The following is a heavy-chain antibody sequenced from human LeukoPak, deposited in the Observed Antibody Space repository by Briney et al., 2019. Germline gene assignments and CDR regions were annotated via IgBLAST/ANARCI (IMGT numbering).Heavy chain of an antibody. Sequence: GGSLRLSCAASVFTFSSYCMHWVRQAPGKGLEWVAVIWYDGSNKYYADSVEGRFTISRDNSKNTLYLQMNSLRAEDTAVYYCARDGSGSSLDYWGQGTLVTVSS. J-gene: IGHJ4*02. CDR2: IWYDGSNK. CDR3: ARDGSGSSLDY. V-gene: IGHV3-33*01. CDR1: VFTFSSYC. D-gene: IGHD1-26*01.